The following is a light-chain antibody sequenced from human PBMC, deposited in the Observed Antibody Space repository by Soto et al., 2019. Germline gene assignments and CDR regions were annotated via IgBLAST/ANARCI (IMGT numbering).Light chain of an antibody. Sequence: QSVLTQPPSAPGSPGQSVTISCTGTSSDVGGYNYVSWYQQHPGKAPKLMIYEVSKRPSGVPDRFSGSKSGNTASLTVSGLQAEDEADYYCSSYAGSKVVFGGGTKLTVL. CDR2: EVS. J-gene: IGLJ2*01. CDR1: SSDVGGYNY. CDR3: SSYAGSKVV. V-gene: IGLV2-8*01.